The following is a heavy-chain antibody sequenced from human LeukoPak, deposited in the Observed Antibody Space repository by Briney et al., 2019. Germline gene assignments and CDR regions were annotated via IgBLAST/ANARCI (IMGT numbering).Heavy chain of an antibody. Sequence: GASVKVSCKASGYTFNDYYMHWVRQAPGQGLEWMGWIKPNSGGTNYAQKFQGRVTMTRDTSISTAYMEVSRLISDDTAVYYCARVFGRQLPDYWGQGTLATVSS. CDR3: ARVFGRQLPDY. CDR2: IKPNSGGT. CDR1: GYTFNDYY. D-gene: IGHD1-26*01. J-gene: IGHJ4*02. V-gene: IGHV1-2*02.